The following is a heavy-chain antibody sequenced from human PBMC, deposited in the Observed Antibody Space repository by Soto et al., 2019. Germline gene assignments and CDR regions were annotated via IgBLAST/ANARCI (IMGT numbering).Heavy chain of an antibody. CDR3: AKEGSARYSRASFDF. J-gene: IGHJ3*01. Sequence: EVHLLGSGGGLVQPGGSLRLSCAASGFTFSNYAMNWVRQAPGKGLEWVSVISGRGDSTDYADSVKGRFTISRDNSKNTLYLQMNSLRVDDTAVYYCAKEGSARYSRASFDFWGQGTMVTVSS. D-gene: IGHD6-19*01. V-gene: IGHV3-23*01. CDR1: GFTFSNYA. CDR2: ISGRGDST.